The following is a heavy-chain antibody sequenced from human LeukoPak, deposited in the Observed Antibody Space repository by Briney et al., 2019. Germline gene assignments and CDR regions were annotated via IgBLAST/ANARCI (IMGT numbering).Heavy chain of an antibody. Sequence: SETLSLTCAVYGGSFSGYYWSWIRQPPGKGLEWIGEINHSGSTNYNPSLKSRVTILVDTSKNQFSLKLSSVTAADTAVYCCARESLGITGTTRSFDYWGQGTLVTVSS. D-gene: IGHD4-17*01. CDR2: INHSGST. J-gene: IGHJ4*02. CDR1: GGSFSGYY. CDR3: ARESLGITGTTRSFDY. V-gene: IGHV4-34*01.